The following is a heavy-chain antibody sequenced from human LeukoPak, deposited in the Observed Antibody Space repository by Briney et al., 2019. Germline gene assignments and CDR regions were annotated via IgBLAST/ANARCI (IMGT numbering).Heavy chain of an antibody. J-gene: IGHJ4*02. CDR2: ISSSGSTI. D-gene: IGHD1-26*01. V-gene: IGHV3-48*03. Sequence: PGGSLRLSCAASGFTFSSYEMNWVRQAPGKGLEWVSYISSSGSTIYYADSVKGRFTISRDNAKNSLYLQMNSLRAEDTAVYYCARESKSGSQASGYWGQGTLVTVSS. CDR1: GFTFSSYE. CDR3: ARESKSGSQASGY.